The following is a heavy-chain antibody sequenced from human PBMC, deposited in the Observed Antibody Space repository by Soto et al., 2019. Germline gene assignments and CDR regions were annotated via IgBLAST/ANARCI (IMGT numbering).Heavy chain of an antibody. CDR2: IYSGGST. CDR3: AREAAASNYYYGMDV. Sequence: SGGSLRLSCAASGFTVSSNYMSWVRQAPGKGLEWVSVIYSGGSTYYADSVKGRFTISRDNSKNTLYLQMNSLRAEDTAVYYCAREAAASNYYYGMDVWGQGTTVTVSS. J-gene: IGHJ6*02. CDR1: GFTVSSNY. D-gene: IGHD6-13*01. V-gene: IGHV3-53*01.